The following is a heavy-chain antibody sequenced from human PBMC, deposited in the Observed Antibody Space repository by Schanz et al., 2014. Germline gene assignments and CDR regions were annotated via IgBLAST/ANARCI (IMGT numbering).Heavy chain of an antibody. D-gene: IGHD1-1*01. CDR2: IGYLGDT. CDR3: ARGTDWNLHY. Sequence: VQLVESGGGVVQPGRSLRLSCAASGFTLSNSNMHWVRQGTGKGLEWVSTIGYLGDTYYPDSVKGRFTVSRDSGQNSLYLQMNSLRAGDTAVYYCARGTDWNLHYWGQGALVTVSS. J-gene: IGHJ4*02. CDR1: GFTLSNSN. V-gene: IGHV3-13*01.